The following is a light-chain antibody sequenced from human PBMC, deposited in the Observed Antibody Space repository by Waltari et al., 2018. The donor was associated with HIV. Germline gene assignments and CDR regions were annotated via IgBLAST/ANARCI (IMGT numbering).Light chain of an antibody. CDR3: QQYNTDPS. V-gene: IGKV1-5*03. J-gene: IGKJ5*01. Sequence: DIHMTQSPSTLSAFVGDRVTITCRASQNINNWLAWYQQKPGKVPKLLIHRASAVEDGVSSRFSGSGSVTEFTLIIDSLEPDDFATYYCQQYNTDPSFGQGTRLE. CDR2: RAS. CDR1: QNINNW.